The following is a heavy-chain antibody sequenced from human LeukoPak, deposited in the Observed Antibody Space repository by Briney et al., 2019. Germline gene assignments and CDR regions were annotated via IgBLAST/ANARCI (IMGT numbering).Heavy chain of an antibody. J-gene: IGHJ4*02. CDR2: INPNNGGT. V-gene: IGHV1-2*02. CDR1: RYIFTSYY. Sequence: ASVKASCKASRYIFTSYYIHWVRQAPGQGLEWMGWINPNNGGTKFAQKFQGRVTMTSDTSISTAYMELSRLRSDDTAMYYCARDRGSSWFADYWGQGTLVTVSS. CDR3: ARDRGSSWFADY. D-gene: IGHD6-13*01.